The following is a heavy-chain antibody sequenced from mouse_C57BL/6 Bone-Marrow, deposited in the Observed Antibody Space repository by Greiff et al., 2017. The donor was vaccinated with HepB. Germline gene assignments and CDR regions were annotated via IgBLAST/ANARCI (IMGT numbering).Heavy chain of an antibody. D-gene: IGHD1-1*01. CDR3: TLYGSSYGFAY. CDR2: IDPETGGT. V-gene: IGHV1-15*01. CDR1: GYTFTDYE. Sequence: VKLQESGAELVRPGASVTLSCKASGYTFTDYEMHWVKQTPVHGLEWIGAIDPETGGTAYSQKFKGKAILTADKSSSTAYMELRSLTSEDSAVYYCTLYGSSYGFAYWGQGTLVTVSA. J-gene: IGHJ3*01.